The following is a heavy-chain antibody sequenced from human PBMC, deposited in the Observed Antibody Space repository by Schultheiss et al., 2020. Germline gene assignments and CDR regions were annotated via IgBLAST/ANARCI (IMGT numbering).Heavy chain of an antibody. CDR3: ARDPTPYCGGDCYSHYYMDV. Sequence: SETLSLTCAISGDSVSSNSAAWNWIRQSPSRGLEWLGRTYYRSKWYNDYAVSVKSRITINPDTSKNQFSLQLNSVTPEDTAVYYCARDPTPYCGGDCYSHYYMDVWGKGTTVTVSS. V-gene: IGHV6-1*01. CDR1: GDSVSSNSAA. CDR2: TYYRSKWYN. J-gene: IGHJ6*03. D-gene: IGHD2-21*02.